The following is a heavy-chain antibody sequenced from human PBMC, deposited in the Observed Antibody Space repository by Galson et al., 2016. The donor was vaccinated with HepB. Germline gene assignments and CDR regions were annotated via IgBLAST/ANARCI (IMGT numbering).Heavy chain of an antibody. V-gene: IGHV3-74*01. D-gene: IGHD3-10*01. CDR3: TRDYYGSLDH. CDR1: GFTFTNYD. Sequence: SLRLSCAASGFTFTNYDIHWVRQAPGTGLVWVSRINIDGNSITYADSVKGRFANSRDNAKNTVHLQMNSLRAEDTAVYYCTRDYYGSLDHWGQGTLVTVSS. J-gene: IGHJ4*02. CDR2: INIDGNSI.